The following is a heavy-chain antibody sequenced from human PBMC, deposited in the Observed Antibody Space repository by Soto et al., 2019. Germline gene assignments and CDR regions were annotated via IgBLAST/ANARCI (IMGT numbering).Heavy chain of an antibody. CDR3: ARDLSEDKWELLPLDY. J-gene: IGHJ4*02. D-gene: IGHD1-26*01. CDR2: ISAYNGNT. CDR1: GYTFTSYG. Sequence: QVQLVQSGAEVKKPGASVKVTCKASGYTFTSYGISWVRQAPGQGLEWMGWISAYNGNTNYAQKLQGRVTMTTDTSTSTAYMELRSLRSDDTAVYYCARDLSEDKWELLPLDYWGQGTLVTVSS. V-gene: IGHV1-18*01.